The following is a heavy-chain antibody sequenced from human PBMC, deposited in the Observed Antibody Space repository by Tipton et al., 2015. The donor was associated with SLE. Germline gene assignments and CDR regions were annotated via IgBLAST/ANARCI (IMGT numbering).Heavy chain of an antibody. V-gene: IGHV4-39*07. CDR1: GGSISSSSYY. D-gene: IGHD3-22*01. CDR3: ARGYDESNGYYSFDY. Sequence: TLSLTCTVSGGSISSSSYYWGWIRQPPGKGLEWIERSYYSGSSYYNPYLRSRLTISLDRSNNQFSLKVNSMTAADTAVYPCARGYDESNGYYSFDYWGLGALVTVSS. CDR2: SYYSGSS. J-gene: IGHJ4*02.